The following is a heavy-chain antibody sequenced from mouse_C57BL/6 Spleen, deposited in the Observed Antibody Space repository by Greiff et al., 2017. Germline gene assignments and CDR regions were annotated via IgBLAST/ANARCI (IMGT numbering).Heavy chain of an antibody. Sequence: EVQRVESGEGLVKPGGSLKLSCAASGFTFSSYAMSWVRQTPEKRLEWVAYISSGGDYIYYADTVKGRFTISRDNARNTLYLQMSSLKSEDTAMYYCTRDPIYYGSSYGGYFDVWGTGTTVTVSS. CDR1: GFTFSSYA. V-gene: IGHV5-9-1*02. J-gene: IGHJ1*03. CDR2: ISSGGDYI. D-gene: IGHD1-1*01. CDR3: TRDPIYYGSSYGGYFDV.